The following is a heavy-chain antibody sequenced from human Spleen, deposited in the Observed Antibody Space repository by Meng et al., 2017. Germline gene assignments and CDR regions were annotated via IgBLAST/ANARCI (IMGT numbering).Heavy chain of an antibody. CDR2: IKSKVDGGTT. D-gene: IGHD3-16*02. CDR1: GGTFRNFW. Sequence: EAQMVEFGGSLVKAGGSRRVSCVASGGTFRNFWMTWGRQAAGKGLEWVGRIKSKVDGGTTDFAAPVKGRFTISRDDAQNTLYLQMDSLKTEDTAVYYCTTDLPFTEGGVITTWGQGTLVTVSS. V-gene: IGHV3-15*01. J-gene: IGHJ5*02. CDR3: TTDLPFTEGGVITT.